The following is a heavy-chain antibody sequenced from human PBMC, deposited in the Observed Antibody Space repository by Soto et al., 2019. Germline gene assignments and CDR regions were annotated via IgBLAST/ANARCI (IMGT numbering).Heavy chain of an antibody. D-gene: IGHD4-17*01. J-gene: IGHJ4*02. Sequence: QLQLVQSGAEAKKPGASVKVCCKASGYTFPTSTISWVRQAPGQGLEWMGWIKAYSGNTNYAQKLQGRVTMTTDTSTNTAYMELRSLTTDDTAIYYCAIADYGDDDYWGQGTLVTVSS. V-gene: IGHV1-18*01. CDR3: AIADYGDDDY. CDR1: GYTFPTST. CDR2: IKAYSGNT.